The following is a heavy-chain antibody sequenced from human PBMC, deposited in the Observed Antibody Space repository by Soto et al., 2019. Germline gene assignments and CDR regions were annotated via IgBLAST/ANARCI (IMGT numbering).Heavy chain of an antibody. D-gene: IGHD2-2*02. Sequence: ASVKVSCKASGYTFASYDINWVRQATGQGLEWMGWMNPNSGNTGYAQKFQGRVTMTRNTSISTAYMELSSLRSEDTAVYYCARGSHLRGQVPAAIPVSYYGMDVWGQGTTVTVSS. CDR2: MNPNSGNT. V-gene: IGHV1-8*01. J-gene: IGHJ6*02. CDR1: GYTFASYD. CDR3: ARGSHLRGQVPAAIPVSYYGMDV.